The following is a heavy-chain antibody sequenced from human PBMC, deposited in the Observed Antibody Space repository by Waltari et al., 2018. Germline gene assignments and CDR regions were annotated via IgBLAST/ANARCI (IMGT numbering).Heavy chain of an antibody. CDR1: GGTFSSYA. Sequence: QVQLVQSGAEVKKPGSSVKVSCKASGGTFSSYAISWVRQAPGQGLEWMGGIIPIFGTANYAQSVQGRVTMTTDESTSTAYMELSSLRSEDTAVYYCARGGIAVAGHFDYWGQGTLVTVSS. CDR2: IIPIFGTA. CDR3: ARGGIAVAGHFDY. D-gene: IGHD6-19*01. J-gene: IGHJ4*02. V-gene: IGHV1-69*05.